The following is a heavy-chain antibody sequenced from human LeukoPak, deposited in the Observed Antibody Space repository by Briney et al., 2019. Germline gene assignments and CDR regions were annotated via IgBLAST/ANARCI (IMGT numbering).Heavy chain of an antibody. Sequence: ASVKVSCKASGYTFSNFGVSWVRQAPGQGLEWVGWIGASNDNTNYAQKLQARVTMTTDTSTSTAYMELRSLTSDDTAVYYCARDLVVPVGDAFDIWGQGTMITVSS. CDR3: ARDLVVPVGDAFDI. CDR2: IGASNDNT. J-gene: IGHJ3*02. D-gene: IGHD2-15*01. V-gene: IGHV1-18*01. CDR1: GYTFSNFG.